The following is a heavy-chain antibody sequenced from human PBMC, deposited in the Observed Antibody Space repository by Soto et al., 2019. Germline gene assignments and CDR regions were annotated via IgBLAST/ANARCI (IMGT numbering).Heavy chain of an antibody. CDR2: MNPSTGNS. CDR1: GYTFTSYD. V-gene: IGHV1-8*01. D-gene: IGHD1-1*01. CDR3: ARRAETNGWNGFGADKYYFDF. Sequence: VSVKVSFKASGYTFTSYDIYWVRQATGQGLEWMGWMNPSTGNSGYAQKFQGRVTMTSDTSISTAHMELSSLRSEDTAVYYCARRAETNGWNGFGADKYYFDFWGQVPLVTFSS. J-gene: IGHJ4*02.